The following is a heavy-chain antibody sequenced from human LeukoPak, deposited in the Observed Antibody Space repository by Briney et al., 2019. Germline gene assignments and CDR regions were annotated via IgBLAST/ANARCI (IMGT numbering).Heavy chain of an antibody. CDR2: ISAYNGNT. J-gene: IGHJ4*02. Sequence: SVKVSCKASGYTFTSYGISWVRQAPGQGLEWMGWISAYNGNTNYAQKLQGRVTMTTDTSTSTAYMELRSLRSDDTAVYYCAREDCSSTSCPAGFDYWGQGTLVSVSS. CDR1: GYTFTSYG. V-gene: IGHV1-18*01. D-gene: IGHD2-2*01. CDR3: AREDCSSTSCPAGFDY.